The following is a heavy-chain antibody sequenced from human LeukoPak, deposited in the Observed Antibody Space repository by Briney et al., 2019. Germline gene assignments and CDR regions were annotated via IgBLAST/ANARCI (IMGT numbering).Heavy chain of an antibody. CDR2: IDPIFGTA. CDR1: GYTFTDYY. J-gene: IGHJ3*02. V-gene: IGHV1-69*06. CDR3: ARSFTYYYDSSGYYLPDAFDI. D-gene: IGHD3-22*01. Sequence: SVKVSCKTSGYTFTDYYIHWVRQAPGQGLEWVGWIDPIFGTANHAQKFQGRVTITADKSTSTAYMELSSLRSEDTAVYYCARSFTYYYDSSGYYLPDAFDIWGQGTMVTVSS.